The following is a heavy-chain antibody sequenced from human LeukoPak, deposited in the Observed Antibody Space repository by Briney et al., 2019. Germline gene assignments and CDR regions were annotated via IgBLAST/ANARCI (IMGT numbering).Heavy chain of an antibody. D-gene: IGHD3-10*01. CDR3: ARRNRNYYGSGSRYYYGMDV. V-gene: IGHV5-10-1*01. CDR1: GYGFTSYW. J-gene: IGHJ6*02. CDR2: IDPSDSYT. Sequence: GESLKISCKGSGYGFTSYWISWVRQMPGKGLEWMGRIDPSDSYTNYSPSFQGHVTISADKSISTAYLQWSSLKASDTAMYYCARRNRNYYGSGSRYYYGMDVWGQGTTVTVSS.